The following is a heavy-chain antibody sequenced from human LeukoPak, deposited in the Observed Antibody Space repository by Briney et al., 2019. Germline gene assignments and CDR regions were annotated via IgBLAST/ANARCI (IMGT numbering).Heavy chain of an antibody. D-gene: IGHD5-12*01. V-gene: IGHV3-23*01. CDR3: AKYATGYAPNFDY. CDR1: GFTFETYA. CDR2: IGPSGAVT. Sequence: GGSLRLSCAGSGFTFETYAMTWVRQAPGKGLEWVSVIGPSGAVTHYAESVKGRFTISKDNSKNTLYLQMNSLRVEDTAIYFCAKYATGYAPNFDYWGQGTLVTVSS. J-gene: IGHJ4*02.